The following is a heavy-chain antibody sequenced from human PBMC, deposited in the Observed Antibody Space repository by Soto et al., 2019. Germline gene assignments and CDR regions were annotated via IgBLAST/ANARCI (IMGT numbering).Heavy chain of an antibody. CDR1: GGSVSSGSYY. Sequence: SETLSLTCTVSGGSVSSGSYYWSWIRQPPGKGLEGIGDIYYSGSTNYNPSLKSRVTISVDTSKNQFSLKLSSVTAADTAVYYCARDVRYSSSWYLSWFDPWGQGTLVTVSS. J-gene: IGHJ5*02. D-gene: IGHD6-13*01. CDR2: IYYSGST. CDR3: ARDVRYSSSWYLSWFDP. V-gene: IGHV4-61*01.